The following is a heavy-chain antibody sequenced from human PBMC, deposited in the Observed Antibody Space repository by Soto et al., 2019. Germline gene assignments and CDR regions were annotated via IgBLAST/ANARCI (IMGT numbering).Heavy chain of an antibody. Sequence: SVKVSCEASGYTFTGYYMHWVRQAPGQGLEWMGWINPNSGGTNYAQKFQGRVTMTRDTSISTAYMELSRLRSDDTAVYYCARLYYYDSSGSGYWGQGTLVTVSS. CDR3: ARLYYYDSSGSGY. J-gene: IGHJ4*02. D-gene: IGHD3-22*01. CDR1: GYTFTGYY. CDR2: INPNSGGT. V-gene: IGHV1-2*02.